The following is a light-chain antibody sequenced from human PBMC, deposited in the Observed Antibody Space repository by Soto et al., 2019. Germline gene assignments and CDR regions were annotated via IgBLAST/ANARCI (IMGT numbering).Light chain of an antibody. J-gene: IGKJ1*01. V-gene: IGKV3-20*01. CDR1: QAISGT. CDR2: GAS. CDR3: QQYGSSPWT. Sequence: VITPSPATLSVSPGGRATLSCRASQAISGTLAWYQQKPGQAPRLLIHGASSRATGIPDRFSGSGSGTDFTLTISRLEPEDFAVYYCQQYGSSPWTFGQGTKVDIK.